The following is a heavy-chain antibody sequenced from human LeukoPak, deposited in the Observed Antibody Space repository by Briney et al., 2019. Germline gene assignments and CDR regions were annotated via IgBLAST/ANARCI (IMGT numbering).Heavy chain of an antibody. CDR3: ARASSGYYLFGGFDY. J-gene: IGHJ4*02. V-gene: IGHV3-30-3*01. D-gene: IGHD3-3*01. Sequence: GSLRLSCAASGFTFSSYAMHWVRQAPGKGLEWVAVISYDGSNKYYADSVKGRFTISRDNSKNTLYLQMNSLRAEDAAVYYCARASSGYYLFGGFDYWGQGTLVTVSS. CDR2: ISYDGSNK. CDR1: GFTFSSYA.